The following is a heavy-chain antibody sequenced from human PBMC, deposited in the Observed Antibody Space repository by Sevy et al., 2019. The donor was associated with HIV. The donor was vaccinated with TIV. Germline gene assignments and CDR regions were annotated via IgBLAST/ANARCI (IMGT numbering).Heavy chain of an antibody. J-gene: IGHJ3*01. CDR2: IGSSGSNV. V-gene: IGHV3-48*03. CDR1: GFIFSSYE. D-gene: IGHD3-10*01. Sequence: GGSLRLSCAASGFIFSSYEMSWVRQAPGKGLEWISYIGSSGSNVYHADSVKGRFTISRDNAQNSLYLQMNSLRVEDTAVYYCNRITLQGEDAFDLWGQGTMVIVSS. CDR3: NRITLQGEDAFDL.